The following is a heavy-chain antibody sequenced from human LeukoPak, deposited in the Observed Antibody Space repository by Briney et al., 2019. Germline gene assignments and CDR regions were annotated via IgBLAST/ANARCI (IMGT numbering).Heavy chain of an antibody. CDR2: ISSSGRYT. CDR1: GFTFSSYS. CDR3: ARVAEAAASDY. D-gene: IGHD6-13*01. J-gene: IGHJ4*02. V-gene: IGHV3-21*01. Sequence: GGSLRLSCAASGFTFSSYSMNWVRQAPGKGLEWVSSISSSGRYTYYSDSVKGRFTISRDNAKNSLYLQMNSLRAEDTAVYYCARVAEAAASDYWGQGTLVTVSS.